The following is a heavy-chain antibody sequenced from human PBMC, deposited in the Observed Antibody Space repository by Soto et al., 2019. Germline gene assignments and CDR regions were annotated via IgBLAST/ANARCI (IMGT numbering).Heavy chain of an antibody. CDR1: GGSISSSSYY. V-gene: IGHV4-39*01. Sequence: SETLSLTCTVSGGSISSSSYYWGWIRQPPGKGLEWIGSIYYSGSTYYNPSLKSRVTISVDTSKNQFSLKLSSVTAADTAVYYCARHVAARPHYYYYYGMDDWGQGTTVTVSS. J-gene: IGHJ6*02. CDR3: ARHVAARPHYYYYYGMDD. D-gene: IGHD6-6*01. CDR2: IYYSGST.